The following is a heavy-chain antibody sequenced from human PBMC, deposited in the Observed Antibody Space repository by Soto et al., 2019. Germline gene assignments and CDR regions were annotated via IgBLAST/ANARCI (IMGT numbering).Heavy chain of an antibody. CDR3: ARGLGDYYGSGSYYNGYNWFDP. Sequence: GASVKVSCKASGYTFTSYDINWVRQATGQGLEWMGWMSPNSGNTGYAQKFQGRVTMTRNTSISTAYMELSSLRSEDTAVYYCARGLGDYYGSGSYYNGYNWFDPWGQGTLVTVSS. CDR2: MSPNSGNT. CDR1: GYTFTSYD. D-gene: IGHD3-10*01. J-gene: IGHJ5*02. V-gene: IGHV1-8*01.